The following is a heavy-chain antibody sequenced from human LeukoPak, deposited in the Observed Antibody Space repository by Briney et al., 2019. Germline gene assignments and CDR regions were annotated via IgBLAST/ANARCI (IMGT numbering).Heavy chain of an antibody. Sequence: GGSLRLSCAASGFAFSSYAMTWVRQAPGKGPEWVSSIRGSGDGASYTDSVKGRFTVSRDNSKNTLYLQLTSLRAEDTAIYYCGRDPNGNYVGAFDFWGQGTLVTVSS. CDR1: GFAFSSYA. J-gene: IGHJ3*01. D-gene: IGHD4-17*01. CDR2: IRGSGDGA. V-gene: IGHV3-23*01. CDR3: GRDPNGNYVGAFDF.